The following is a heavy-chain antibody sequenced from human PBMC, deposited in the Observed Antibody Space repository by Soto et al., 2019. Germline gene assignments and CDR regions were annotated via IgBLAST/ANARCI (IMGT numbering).Heavy chain of an antibody. CDR1: GGIFTRYD. V-gene: IGHV1-69*01. CDR2: IIPIFGTA. D-gene: IGHD3-10*02. CDR3: AINEGRDVSTFDY. J-gene: IGHJ4*02. Sequence: QVQLVQSGAEVKTPGSSVKVSCNASGGIFTRYDIRWVRQAPGQGLEWMGAIIPIFGTANYEKKFQGRVTITEDATTSKAYMELSSLRSEDTAMYYCAINEGRDVSTFDYWGQGTLVTVSS.